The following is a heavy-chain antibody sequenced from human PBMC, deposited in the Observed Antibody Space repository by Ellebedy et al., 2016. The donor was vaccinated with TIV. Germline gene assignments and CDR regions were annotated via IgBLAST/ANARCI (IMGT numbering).Heavy chain of an antibody. Sequence: AASVKVSCKASGYTFTSYYMYWVRQAPGQGLEWMGTINTSGGYTTYAQKTQGRVTMTRHTSRSTVYMELNSLRYEDTAVSNCARGVGHNWNDAYHFDYWGQGTLVAVSS. CDR1: GYTFTSYY. D-gene: IGHD1-20*01. V-gene: IGHV1-46*01. CDR3: ARGVGHNWNDAYHFDY. CDR2: INTSGGYT. J-gene: IGHJ4*02.